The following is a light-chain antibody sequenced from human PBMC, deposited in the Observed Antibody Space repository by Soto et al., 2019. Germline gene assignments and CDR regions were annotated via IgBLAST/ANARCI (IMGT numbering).Light chain of an antibody. J-gene: IGKJ2*01. V-gene: IGKV1-5*01. Sequence: DIQMTQSPSTLSASVGDRVTITCRASQSISDWLAWYQQIPGRAPKLLIYDASTLQSGVPSRFSRSGSGTEFILTTSSLQPDDSATYDGQEYKSATFGQGTKLQIK. CDR3: QEYKSAT. CDR1: QSISDW. CDR2: DAS.